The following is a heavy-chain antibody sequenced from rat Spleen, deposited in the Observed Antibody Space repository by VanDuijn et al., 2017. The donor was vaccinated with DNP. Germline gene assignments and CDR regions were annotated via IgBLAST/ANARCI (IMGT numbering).Heavy chain of an antibody. J-gene: IGHJ2*01. CDR3: TRENNYFDY. V-gene: IGHV2-45*01. Sequence: QVQLKESGPGLVQPSQTLSLTCSVAGFSLTSYNVHWVRQPPGKGLEWMGVMWSGGSTDYNSALKSRLSISRDTSKNQVFLKINSLQSEDTTTYYCTRENNYFDYWGQGVMVTVSS. CDR2: MWSGGST. CDR1: GFSLTSYN.